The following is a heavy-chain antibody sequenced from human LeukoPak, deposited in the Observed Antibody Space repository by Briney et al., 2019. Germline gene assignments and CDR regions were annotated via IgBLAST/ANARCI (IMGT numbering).Heavy chain of an antibody. CDR1: GGTFSSYA. V-gene: IGHV1-69*05. Sequence: VASVKVSCKASGGTFSSYAISWVRQAPGQGLEWMGGIIPIFGTANYAQKFQGRVTMTTDTSTSTAYMELRSLRSDDTAVYYCARVLLWFGELSGFDYWGQGTLVTVSS. CDR2: IIPIFGTA. D-gene: IGHD3-10*01. CDR3: ARVLLWFGELSGFDY. J-gene: IGHJ4*02.